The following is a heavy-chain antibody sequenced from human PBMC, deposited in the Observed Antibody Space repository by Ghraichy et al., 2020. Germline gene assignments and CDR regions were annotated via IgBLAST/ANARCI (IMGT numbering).Heavy chain of an antibody. CDR1: GFTFSSYA. V-gene: IGHV3-23*01. J-gene: IGHJ4*02. CDR3: AKRYSGGHVRGDLDS. Sequence: GGSLRLSCAASGFTFSSYAMNWVRQAPGKRLEWVSGISGSGGSTNYADSVKGRFTISRDNSKNTLHLQMNSLRAEDTAVYYCAKRYSGGHVRGDLDSWGQGTLVTVSS. D-gene: IGHD1-26*01. CDR2: ISGSGGST.